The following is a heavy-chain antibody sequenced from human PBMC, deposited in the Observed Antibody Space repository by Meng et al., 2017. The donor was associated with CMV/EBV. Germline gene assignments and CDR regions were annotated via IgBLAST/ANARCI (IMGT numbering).Heavy chain of an antibody. CDR3: ARDNRRGGVDY. Sequence: LTASGPGPVKPSQTLSLNCIVSGGSISSGDYYWSWIRQPPGKGLEWIGYIYYSGSTYYNPSLKSRVTISVDTSKNQFSLKLSSVTAADTAVYYCARDNRRGGVDYWGQGTLVTVSS. CDR1: GGSISSGDYY. V-gene: IGHV4-30-4*08. CDR2: IYYSGST. J-gene: IGHJ4*02. D-gene: IGHD3-3*01.